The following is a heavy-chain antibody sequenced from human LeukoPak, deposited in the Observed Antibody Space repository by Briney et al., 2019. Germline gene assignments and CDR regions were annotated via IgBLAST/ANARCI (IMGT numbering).Heavy chain of an antibody. D-gene: IGHD6-6*01. J-gene: IGHJ6*03. CDR1: GFTFSSYW. Sequence: GGSLRLSCAASGFTFSSYWMRWVRQAPGKGLVWVSRINSDGSITSYADSVKGRFTISRDNAKNTLYLQMNSLRAEDTAVYYCGRDPSFRAARPDYYYYYMDVWGKGTTVTVSS. V-gene: IGHV3-74*01. CDR2: INSDGSIT. CDR3: GRDPSFRAARPDYYYYYMDV.